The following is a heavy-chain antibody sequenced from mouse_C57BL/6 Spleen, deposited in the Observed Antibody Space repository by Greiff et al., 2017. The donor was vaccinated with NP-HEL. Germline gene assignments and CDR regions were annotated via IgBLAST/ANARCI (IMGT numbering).Heavy chain of an antibody. CDR2: IRSKSNNYAT. CDR3: VRETDLWFAY. Sequence: DAGGGLVQPKGSLKLSCAASGFSFNTYAMNWVRQAPGKGLEWVARIRSKSNNYATYYADSVKDRFTISRDDSESMLYLQMNNLKTEDTAMYYCVRETDLWFAYWGQGTLVTVSA. CDR1: GFSFNTYA. V-gene: IGHV10-1*01. J-gene: IGHJ3*01.